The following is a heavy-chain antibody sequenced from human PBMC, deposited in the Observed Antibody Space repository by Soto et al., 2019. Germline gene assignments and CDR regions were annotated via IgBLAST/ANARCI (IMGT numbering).Heavy chain of an antibody. V-gene: IGHV4-28*01. D-gene: IGHD4-17*01. CDR1: GYSISSSNW. Sequence: SETLSLTCAVSGYSISSSNWWGWIRQPPGKGLEWIGYIYYSGSTYYNPSLKSRVTMSVDTSKNQFSLKLSSVTAVDTAVYYCARTGPTTVTTVHYWSFDLWGRGTLVTVS. CDR3: ARTGPTTVTTVHYWSFDL. J-gene: IGHJ2*01. CDR2: IYYSGST.